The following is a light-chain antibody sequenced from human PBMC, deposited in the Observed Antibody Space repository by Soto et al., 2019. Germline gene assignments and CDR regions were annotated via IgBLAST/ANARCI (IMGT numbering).Light chain of an antibody. CDR3: SSHAGIINVV. CDR1: SSDVGGYNY. J-gene: IGLJ3*02. Sequence: QSVLTQPPSASGSPGQSVTISCTGTSSDVGGYNYVSWYQQHPGEAPKLMIYEVTKRPSGVPDRFSGSKSGNTASLTVSGLLAEDEADYYCSSHAGIINVVFGGGTKVTVL. V-gene: IGLV2-8*01. CDR2: EVT.